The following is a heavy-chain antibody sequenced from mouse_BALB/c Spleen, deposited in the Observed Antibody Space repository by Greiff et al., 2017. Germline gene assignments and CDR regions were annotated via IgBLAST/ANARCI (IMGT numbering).Heavy chain of an antibody. J-gene: IGHJ3*01. Sequence: EVKVVESGGGLVKPGGSLKLSCAASGFTFSDYYMYWVRQTPEKRLEWVATISDGGSYTYYPDSVKGRFTISRDNAKNNLYLQMSSLKSEDTAMYYCARDAGYYGSSLAYWGQGTLVTVSA. D-gene: IGHD1-1*01. CDR1: GFTFSDYY. CDR3: ARDAGYYGSSLAY. CDR2: ISDGGSYT. V-gene: IGHV5-4*02.